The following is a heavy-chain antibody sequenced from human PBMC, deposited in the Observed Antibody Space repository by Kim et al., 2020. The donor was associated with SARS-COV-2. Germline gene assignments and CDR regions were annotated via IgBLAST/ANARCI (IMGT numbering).Heavy chain of an antibody. CDR2: IRNKANSYTT. V-gene: IGHV3-72*01. CDR1: GFTFSDHY. D-gene: IGHD1-26*01. J-gene: IGHJ4*02. CDR3: ARVMLVGRTFSYLDY. Sequence: GGSLRLSCAASGFTFSDHYMDWVRQAPGKGLEWVGRIRNKANSYTTEYAASVKGRFTISRDDSKNSLYLQVNSLKTEDTAVYYCARVMLVGRTFSYLDYWGQGTLVTVSS.